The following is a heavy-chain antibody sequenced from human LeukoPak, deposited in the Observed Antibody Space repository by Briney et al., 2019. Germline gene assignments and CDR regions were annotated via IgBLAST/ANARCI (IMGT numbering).Heavy chain of an antibody. D-gene: IGHD4-23*01. Sequence: SETLSLTYTVSGGSISSYYWSWIRQPPGKGLEWIGYIYYSGSTNYNPSLKSRVTISVDTSKNQFSLKLSSVTAADTAVYYCARHRGAYGGSLFDPWGQGTLVTVSS. V-gene: IGHV4-59*01. CDR1: GGSISSYY. J-gene: IGHJ5*02. CDR2: IYYSGST. CDR3: ARHRGAYGGSLFDP.